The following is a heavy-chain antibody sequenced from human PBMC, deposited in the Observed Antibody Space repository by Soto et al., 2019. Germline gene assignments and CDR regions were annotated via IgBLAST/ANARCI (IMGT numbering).Heavy chain of an antibody. CDR2: IKSKTDVGTR. Sequence: RGSPTLSRAAYGFNFSNAWMSWVRQAPGKGLEWVGRIKSKTDVGTRDYAAPVKGRFTISRDDSKNTLYLQMNSLKTEDTAVYYCTTGPLLYYYDSSGYYSLTPFLDYWGEGTLVTVS. CDR3: TTGPLLYYYDSSGYYSLTPFLDY. D-gene: IGHD3-22*01. J-gene: IGHJ4*02. V-gene: IGHV3-15*01. CDR1: GFNFSNAW.